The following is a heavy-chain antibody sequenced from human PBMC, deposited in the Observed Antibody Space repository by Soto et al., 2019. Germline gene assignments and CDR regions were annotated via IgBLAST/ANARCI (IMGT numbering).Heavy chain of an antibody. Sequence: VQLVESGGGLAQPGKSLRLPCVASGFTFSEYAMHWVRQAPGKGLEWVSGISYNSGSIGYAASVKGRFSVSRDNDKKSLYLQMDNLRPEDTDFYYGTNGAPYHTGAYYWGQGTLVTVAS. D-gene: IGHD1-1*01. V-gene: IGHV3-9*01. CDR1: GFTFSEYA. J-gene: IGHJ4*02. CDR2: ISYNSGSI. CDR3: TNGAPYHTGAYY.